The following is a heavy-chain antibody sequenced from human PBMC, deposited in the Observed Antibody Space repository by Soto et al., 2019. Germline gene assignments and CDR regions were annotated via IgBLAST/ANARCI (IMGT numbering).Heavy chain of an antibody. J-gene: IGHJ5*02. CDR3: VKHSEYQLLSWFDP. V-gene: IGHV3-23*01. D-gene: IGHD2-2*01. CDR1: GFSFSTYA. CDR2: ISAGGGNT. Sequence: EVQLLESGGGLVQPGGSLRLSCAAPGFSFSTYAMSWVRQAPGKGLEWVSGISAGGGNTFYADSVRGRFTISRDNSKNTLYLQINRLRAEDTALYYCVKHSEYQLLSWFDPWGQGTLVTVSS.